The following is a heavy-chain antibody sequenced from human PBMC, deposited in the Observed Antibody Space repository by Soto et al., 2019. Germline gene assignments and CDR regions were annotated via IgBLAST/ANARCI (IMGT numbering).Heavy chain of an antibody. V-gene: IGHV2-5*02. CDR1: GLPLSTSGVG. J-gene: IGHJ4*02. CDR2: IYWDDDK. CDR3: VRRIRGSGAEGY. Sequence: QITLKESGPTLVKPTQTLTLTCTFSGLPLSTSGVGVGWVRQPPGKALEWLAVIYWDDDKRYSPSLRTRLTITKDTSKSQVVLTMANMDPVDTATYYCVRRIRGSGAEGYWGQGTLVTVSS. D-gene: IGHD6-19*01.